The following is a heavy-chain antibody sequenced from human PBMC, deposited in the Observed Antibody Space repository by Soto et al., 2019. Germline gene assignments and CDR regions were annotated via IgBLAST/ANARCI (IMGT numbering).Heavy chain of an antibody. Sequence: GESLKISCNASGYRFTIYWIGWVRQMPGKGLELMGIIHPGDSETRYSPSFQGQVTISVEKSTSTAYLQWSSLKAPDTAMYYCARHNKPVTSRDYFDQWGQGTLVTVSS. CDR2: IHPGDSET. J-gene: IGHJ4*02. V-gene: IGHV5-51*01. D-gene: IGHD4-17*01. CDR3: ARHNKPVTSRDYFDQ. CDR1: GYRFTIYW.